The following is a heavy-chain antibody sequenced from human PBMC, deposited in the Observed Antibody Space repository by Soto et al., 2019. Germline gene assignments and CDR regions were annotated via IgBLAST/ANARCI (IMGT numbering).Heavy chain of an antibody. CDR3: ARDRKVVAAKYYFYYMHV. CDR1: GFTFSDYY. V-gene: IGHV3-11*01. D-gene: IGHD2-15*01. CDR2: ISSSGSTI. Sequence: GGSLRLSCAASGFTFSDYYMSWIRQAPGKGLEWVSYISSSGSTIYYADSVKGRFTISRDNAKNSLFLQMNSLRAEDTAVYYCARDRKVVAAKYYFYYMHVWGKGTTVTVSS. J-gene: IGHJ6*03.